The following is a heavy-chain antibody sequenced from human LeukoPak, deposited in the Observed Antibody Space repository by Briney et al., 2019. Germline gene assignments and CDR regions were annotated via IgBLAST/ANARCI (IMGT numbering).Heavy chain of an antibody. Sequence: SVKVSCKASVYTFTDFYMHWVRQAPGQGLEWMGWINPNSCGTNYAQRLQGRVTMTRDTSISTAYMELSRLRSYDTAVYYCARADMSSDYTPNDYWGQGTLVTVSS. V-gene: IGHV1-2*02. CDR1: VYTFTDFY. D-gene: IGHD3-3*01. CDR2: INPNSCGT. CDR3: ARADMSSDYTPNDY. J-gene: IGHJ4*02.